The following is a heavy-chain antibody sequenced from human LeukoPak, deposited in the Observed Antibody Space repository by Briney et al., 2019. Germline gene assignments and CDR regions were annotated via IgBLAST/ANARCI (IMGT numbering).Heavy chain of an antibody. CDR3: EKNQWLASYFDY. V-gene: IGHV3-30*18. Sequence: GGSLRLSCAASGFTFSSYGMHWVRQAPGKGLEWVAVITYDGSNKYYADSVKGRFTISRDNSKNTLYLQMNSLRAEDTAVYYCEKNQWLASYFDYWGQGALVTVFS. J-gene: IGHJ4*02. CDR1: GFTFSSYG. D-gene: IGHD6-19*01. CDR2: ITYDGSNK.